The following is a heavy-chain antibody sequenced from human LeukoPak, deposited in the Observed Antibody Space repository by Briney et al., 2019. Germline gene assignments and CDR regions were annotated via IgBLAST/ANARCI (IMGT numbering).Heavy chain of an antibody. CDR1: GYSFTSYW. Sequence: GESLKISCKGSGYSFTSYWICGVRQVPGKRLEWMGIIYPGDSDTRYSPSFQGQVTISADTSLSTAYLQRSTLNASDTAMYYCPRISSRRWGEYYYYGMDVWGQGTTVTVSS. J-gene: IGHJ6*02. CDR3: PRISSRRWGEYYYYGMDV. V-gene: IGHV5-51*01. D-gene: IGHD6-13*01. CDR2: IYPGDSDT.